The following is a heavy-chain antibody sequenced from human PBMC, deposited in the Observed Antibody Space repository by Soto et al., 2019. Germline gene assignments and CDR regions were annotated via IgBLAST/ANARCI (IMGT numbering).Heavy chain of an antibody. Sequence: QVQLQESGPGLVKPSETLSLTCAVSGGSISSPNWWSWYRQPPGKGLEWIGEMYPSGSSNRNPSLNGRVTISLDTSKNHFSLKLTSLTAADTAMYYCAREGFDHRTDYWGQGIPVTVSS. CDR3: AREGFDHRTDY. V-gene: IGHV4-4*02. CDR1: GGSISSPNW. J-gene: IGHJ4*02. CDR2: MYPSGSS.